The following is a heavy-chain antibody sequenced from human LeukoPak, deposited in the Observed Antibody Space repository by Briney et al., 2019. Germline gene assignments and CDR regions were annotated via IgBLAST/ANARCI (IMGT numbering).Heavy chain of an antibody. CDR2: ISTFNGNT. J-gene: IGHJ4*02. Sequence: GASVKVSCRASGYTFTSYGISWVRQAPGQGLEWMGWISTFNGNTDYARELQGRVTMTTDTSTSTAYMELRSLRSDDTAVYYCARDRSTQVHDYWGQGTLVTVSS. CDR3: ARDRSTQVHDY. V-gene: IGHV1-18*01. D-gene: IGHD2-2*01. CDR1: GYTFTSYG.